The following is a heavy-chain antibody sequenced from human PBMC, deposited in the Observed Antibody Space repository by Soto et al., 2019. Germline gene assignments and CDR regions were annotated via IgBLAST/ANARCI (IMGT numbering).Heavy chain of an antibody. CDR2: IYSSGST. D-gene: IGHD4-17*01. V-gene: IGHV4-4*07. CDR3: ARDPGYGGHDY. Sequence: PSETLSLTCTVSGDSLTSYHWSWIRQPAGQGLEWIGRIYSSGSTNYNPSLKSRLTMSVDTSKNQFSLNLSSVTAADTAVYYCARDPGYGGHDYWGQGTLVTVSS. CDR1: GDSLTSYH. J-gene: IGHJ4*02.